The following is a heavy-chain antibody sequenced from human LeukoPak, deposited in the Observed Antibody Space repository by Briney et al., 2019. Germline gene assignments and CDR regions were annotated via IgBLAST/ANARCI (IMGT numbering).Heavy chain of an antibody. J-gene: IGHJ4*02. V-gene: IGHV3-48*04. Sequence: GSLRLSCAASGFTFSSYWMSWVRQAPGKGLEWVSYISSSGSTIYYADSVKGRFTISRDNAKNSLYLQMNSLRAEDTAVYYCARVLTNYYDSSGFFDYWGQGTLVTVSS. CDR1: GFTFSSYW. CDR3: ARVLTNYYDSSGFFDY. CDR2: ISSSGSTI. D-gene: IGHD3-22*01.